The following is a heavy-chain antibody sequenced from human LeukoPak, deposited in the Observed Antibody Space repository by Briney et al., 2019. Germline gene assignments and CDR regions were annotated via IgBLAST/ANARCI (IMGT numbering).Heavy chain of an antibody. CDR2: IYYSGST. Sequence: PSETLSLTCTVSGGPISSSSYYWGWIRQPPGKGLEWIGSIYYSGSTYYNPSLKSRVTISVDTSKNQFSLKLSSVTAADTAVYYCATTPGDYGDYNFSDYWGQGTLVTVSS. V-gene: IGHV4-39*01. CDR3: ATTPGDYGDYNFSDY. D-gene: IGHD4-17*01. CDR1: GGPISSSSYY. J-gene: IGHJ4*02.